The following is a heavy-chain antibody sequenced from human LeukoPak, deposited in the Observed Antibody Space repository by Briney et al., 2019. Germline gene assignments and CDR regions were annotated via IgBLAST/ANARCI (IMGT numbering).Heavy chain of an antibody. CDR3: TVGGWSTDAFDI. V-gene: IGHV3-23*01. Sequence: PGGSLRLSCAASGFTFSNYAMSWVRQAPGKGLEWVSGITGSGGSTNYADSVKGRFTISRDNSKNTLYLQMSSLRAEDTAVYYCTVGGWSTDAFDIWGQGTMVTVSS. D-gene: IGHD6-19*01. CDR1: GFTFSNYA. J-gene: IGHJ3*02. CDR2: ITGSGGST.